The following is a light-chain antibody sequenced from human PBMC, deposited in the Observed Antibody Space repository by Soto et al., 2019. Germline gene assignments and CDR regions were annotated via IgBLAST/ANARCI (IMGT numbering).Light chain of an antibody. CDR3: QQRSNWPHSIT. J-gene: IGKJ5*01. CDR2: GAS. V-gene: IGKV3-15*01. Sequence: EIVMTQSPVTLSVSPGERATLSCRASQSVTNSYLAWYQQKPGQAPRLLIXGASTRAAGIPARFSGSGSGTEFTLTISSLQSEDFAVYYCQQRSNWPHSITFGQGTRLEIK. CDR1: QSVTNSY.